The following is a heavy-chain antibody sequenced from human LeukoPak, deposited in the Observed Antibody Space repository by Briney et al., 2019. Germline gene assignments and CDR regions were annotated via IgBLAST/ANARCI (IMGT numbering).Heavy chain of an antibody. D-gene: IGHD3-10*01. J-gene: IGHJ6*02. Sequence: SGTTLVKPTQTLTLTCTFSGFSLSTSGVGVGWIRQPPGKALEWLALIYWNDSKRYSIFLKSRLTITKDNSKTQVVLTVTNMDPVDTGTYYCAHGARGSGSYYNSYYYYGMHVWGQGTTVTVSS. V-gene: IGHV2-5*01. CDR1: GFSLSTSGVG. CDR3: AHGARGSGSYYNSYYYYGMHV. CDR2: IYWNDSK.